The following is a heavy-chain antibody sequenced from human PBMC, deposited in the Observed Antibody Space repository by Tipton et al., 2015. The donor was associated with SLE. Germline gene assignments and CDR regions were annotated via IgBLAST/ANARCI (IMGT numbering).Heavy chain of an antibody. CDR1: GFTVSSYY. V-gene: IGHV3-53*04. CDR3: ARRYYMDV. CDR2: IYNGAGAT. Sequence: SLRLSCTASGFTVSSYYINWVRQVPGKGLEWVSVIYNGAGATYYADSVKGRFTISRHNSENTVDLQMHSLRPEDTAIYYCARRYYMDVWGKGTTVTVSS. J-gene: IGHJ6*03.